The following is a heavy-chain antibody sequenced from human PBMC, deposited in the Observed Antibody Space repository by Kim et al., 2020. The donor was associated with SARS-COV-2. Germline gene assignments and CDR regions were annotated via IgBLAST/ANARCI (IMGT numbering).Heavy chain of an antibody. CDR3: FYYDSSGYYYEDY. J-gene: IGHJ4*02. CDR2: VYNSGAT. D-gene: IGHD3-22*01. CDR1: GVSVSSCCYY. Sequence: SETLSLTCTVSGVSVSSCCYYWGWMRQSTGKGREWIGSVYNSGATYYTPSLRSRVTMTLDTSKNQFSLNMRAVTAAETAVYYAFYYDSSGYYYEDYWGQG. V-gene: IGHV4-39*07.